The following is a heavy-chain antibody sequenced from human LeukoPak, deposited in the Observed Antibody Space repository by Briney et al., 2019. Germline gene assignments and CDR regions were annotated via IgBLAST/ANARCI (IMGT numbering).Heavy chain of an antibody. V-gene: IGHV4-61*02. Sequence: PSQTLSLTCTVFSDSINSGNYYWNWIRQPAGKGLEWIGRIYSSGSTNYNPSLKSRVTISVDTSKNQFSLKLSSVTAADTAVYYCARYEAVAGVFDYWGQGTLVTVSS. CDR1: SDSINSGNYY. CDR3: ARYEAVAGVFDY. J-gene: IGHJ4*02. CDR2: IYSSGST. D-gene: IGHD6-19*01.